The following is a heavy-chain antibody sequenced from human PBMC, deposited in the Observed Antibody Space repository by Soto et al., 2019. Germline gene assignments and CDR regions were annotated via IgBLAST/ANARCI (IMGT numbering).Heavy chain of an antibody. V-gene: IGHV3-23*01. CDR3: AKSLGYCSGSSCVGYYYYMDV. Sequence: PGGSLRLSCAAFGFTFSRHAMSWVRQAPGEGLEWVSTLDAGDTTYYADSVKGRFTISRDNSRNTLYLQMNSLRAEDTAVYYCAKSLGYCSGSSCVGYYYYMDVWGKGTTVTVSS. D-gene: IGHD2-15*01. CDR1: GFTFSRHA. CDR2: LDAGDTT. J-gene: IGHJ6*03.